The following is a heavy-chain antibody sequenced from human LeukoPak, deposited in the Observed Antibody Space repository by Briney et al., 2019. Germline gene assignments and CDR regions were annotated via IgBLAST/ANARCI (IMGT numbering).Heavy chain of an antibody. J-gene: IGHJ2*01. D-gene: IGHD3-3*01. CDR1: GGSISRSNW. CDR3: AREDYDDSGAWYFDL. V-gene: IGHV4-4*02. CDR2: IYHSGST. Sequence: SETLSLTCAVSGGSISRSNWWSWVRQPPGKGLEWIGEIYHSGSTNYNPSLKGRVTISVDKSKNQFSLKLSSVTAADTAVYYCAREDYDDSGAWYFDLWGRGTLVTVSS.